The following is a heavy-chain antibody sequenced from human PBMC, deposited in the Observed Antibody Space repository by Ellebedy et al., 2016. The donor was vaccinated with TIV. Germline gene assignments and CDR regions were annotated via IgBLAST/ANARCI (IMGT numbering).Heavy chain of an antibody. CDR2: MYQDGSNK. CDR1: GFSFRSYW. CDR3: ARRGSYGDYAVQINSWFDR. D-gene: IGHD4-17*01. J-gene: IGHJ5*02. Sequence: PGGSLRLSCVASGFSFRSYWMSWVRQAPGKGLEWVANMYQDGSNKYYVDSVKGRFTISRDNANKSLFLQMNSLRGEETAVDYCARRGSYGDYAVQINSWFDRWGRGTLVTVSS. V-gene: IGHV3-7*01.